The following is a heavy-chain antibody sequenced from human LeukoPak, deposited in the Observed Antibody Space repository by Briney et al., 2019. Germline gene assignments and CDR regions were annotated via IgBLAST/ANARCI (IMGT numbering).Heavy chain of an antibody. CDR2: INPNSGGT. CDR1: GSTFTDYY. Sequence: GASVKVSCKASGSTFTDYYMHWVRQAPGQGLEWIGWINPNSGGTNYAQKFQGRVTMTRDTSISTAYMELSRLRSDDTAVYYCARATLIRRGDRGVFDYWGQGTLVTVSS. CDR3: ARATLIRRGDRGVFDY. V-gene: IGHV1-2*02. D-gene: IGHD3-16*01. J-gene: IGHJ4*02.